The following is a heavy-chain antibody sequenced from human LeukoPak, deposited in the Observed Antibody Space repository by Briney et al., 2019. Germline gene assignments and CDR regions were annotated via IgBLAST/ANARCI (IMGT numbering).Heavy chain of an antibody. CDR2: ISGSGRNI. CDR1: GFTFSSYE. Sequence: GGSLRLSCAASGFTFSSYEMNWVRQAPGKGLEWVSYISGSGRNIYYADSVKGRFTVSRDNAKNSLYLQVNSLRAEDTAIYYCARAQDITNYYYALDVWGQGTTVTVSS. D-gene: IGHD2-15*01. J-gene: IGHJ6*02. CDR3: ARAQDITNYYYALDV. V-gene: IGHV3-48*03.